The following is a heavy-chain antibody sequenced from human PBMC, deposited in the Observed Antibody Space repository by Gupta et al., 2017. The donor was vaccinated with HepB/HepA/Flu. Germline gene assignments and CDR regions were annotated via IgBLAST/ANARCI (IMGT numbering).Heavy chain of an antibody. CDR2: IYSRGSDI. D-gene: IGHD3-16*01. V-gene: IGHV3-48*03. CDR1: GFAFSSFD. J-gene: IGHJ6*02. Sequence: EVQLVESGGGLAQPGGSLRLSCAASGFAFSSFDMSWVRQAPGKGLEWLSYIYSRGSDIYYSDSVKGRFTISRDNAKNSLYLQINSLRAEDTAIYYCARDSRGRMDVWGQGTMVTVSS. CDR3: ARDSRGRMDV.